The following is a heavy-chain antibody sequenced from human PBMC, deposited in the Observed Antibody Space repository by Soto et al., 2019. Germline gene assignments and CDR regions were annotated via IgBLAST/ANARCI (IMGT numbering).Heavy chain of an antibody. V-gene: IGHV4-38-2*01. Sequence: SETLSLTCAVSGYSISSGYYWGWIRQPPGKGLEWIGSIYHSGSTYYNPSLKSRVTISVDTSKNQFSLKLSSVTAADTAVYYCARVEPGIAAAGYYYYGMDVWGQGTTVTVSS. CDR3: ARVEPGIAAAGYYYYGMDV. J-gene: IGHJ6*02. CDR2: IYHSGST. D-gene: IGHD6-13*01. CDR1: GYSISSGYY.